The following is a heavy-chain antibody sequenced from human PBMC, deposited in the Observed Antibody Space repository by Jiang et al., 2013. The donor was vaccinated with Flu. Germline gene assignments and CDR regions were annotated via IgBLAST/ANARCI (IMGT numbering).Heavy chain of an antibody. D-gene: IGHD3-10*01. CDR3: ARTGHYYGSGTYYRRGAFDI. Sequence: QLVESGGGLVQPGGSLRLSCAASGFTFSSYSMNWVRQAPGKGPEWLSYISSSSSTTYSADSVKGRFTVSRDNAKNSLWLQMNSLRGEDTAVYYCARTGHYYGSGTYYRRGAFDIWGQGTMVTVSS. J-gene: IGHJ3*02. CDR1: GFTFSSYS. CDR2: ISSSSSTT. V-gene: IGHV3-48*01.